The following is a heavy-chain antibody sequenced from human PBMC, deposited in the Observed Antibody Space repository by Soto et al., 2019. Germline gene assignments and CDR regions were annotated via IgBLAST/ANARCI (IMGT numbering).Heavy chain of an antibody. CDR1: GFTFSSYA. Sequence: QVQLVESGGGVVQPGRSLRLSCAASGFTFSSYAMHWVRQAPGKGLEWVAVISYDGSNKYYADSVKGRFTISRDNSKNTLYLQMNSLRAEDTAVYYCARVGELYGGYAHFDYWGQGTLVTVSS. J-gene: IGHJ4*02. CDR3: ARVGELYGGYAHFDY. CDR2: ISYDGSNK. D-gene: IGHD5-12*01. V-gene: IGHV3-30-3*01.